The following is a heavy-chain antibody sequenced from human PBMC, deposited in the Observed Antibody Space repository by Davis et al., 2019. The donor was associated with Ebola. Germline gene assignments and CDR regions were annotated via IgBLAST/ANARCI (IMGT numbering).Heavy chain of an antibody. CDR3: LKGGFSRTNCYTRWFDP. CDR1: GFTFSNYA. J-gene: IGHJ5*02. D-gene: IGHD2-2*02. CDR2: ISSFGSTT. Sequence: GESPNIPCSASGFTFSNYAMHWVRQAPGKGLESVSGISSFGSTTYQADSVKGRFTISRDNSKNTLYLEMRSLRPEDTAICYCLKGGFSRTNCYTRWFDPWGQGTLVNVSS. V-gene: IGHV3-64D*08.